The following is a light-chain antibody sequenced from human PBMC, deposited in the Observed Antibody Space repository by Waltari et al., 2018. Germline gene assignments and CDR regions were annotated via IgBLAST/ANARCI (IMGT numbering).Light chain of an antibody. CDR3: QQYGSSPFT. J-gene: IGKJ3*01. CDR2: GAS. Sequence: EIVLTPSPGTRSLSPGESATLPCSASQSVSSSYLAWYQQKPGQAPRLLIYGASTRATGIPDRFSGSGSGTDFTLTISGLEPEDFAVYYCQQYGSSPFTFGPGTKVDIK. CDR1: QSVSSSY. V-gene: IGKV3-20*01.